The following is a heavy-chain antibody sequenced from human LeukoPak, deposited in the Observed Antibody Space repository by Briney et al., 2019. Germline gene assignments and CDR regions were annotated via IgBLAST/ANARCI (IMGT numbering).Heavy chain of an antibody. D-gene: IGHD3-10*01. CDR3: ATYYGSVDY. V-gene: IGHV4-39*01. CDR2: IYYSGST. Sequence: SETLSLTYTVSGGSISSSSYYWGWIRQPPGKGLEWIGSIYYSGSTYYNPSLKSRVTISVDTSKNQFSLKLSSVTAADTAVYYCATYYGSVDYWGQGTLVTVSS. J-gene: IGHJ4*02. CDR1: GGSISSSSYY.